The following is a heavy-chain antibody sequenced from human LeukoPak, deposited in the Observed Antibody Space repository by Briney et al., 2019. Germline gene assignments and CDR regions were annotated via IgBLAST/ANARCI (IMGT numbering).Heavy chain of an antibody. Sequence: GGSLRLSCAASGFTFTNYVIHWVRQPPGKGLEWLAVISYDGTNKYYADSVKGRFTISRDHSKSTVDLQMDSLGGADSAVYYCARSPTYYYMDVWGKGTTITVSS. J-gene: IGHJ6*03. CDR3: ARSPTYYYMDV. CDR1: GFTFTNYV. CDR2: ISYDGTNK. V-gene: IGHV3-30-3*01.